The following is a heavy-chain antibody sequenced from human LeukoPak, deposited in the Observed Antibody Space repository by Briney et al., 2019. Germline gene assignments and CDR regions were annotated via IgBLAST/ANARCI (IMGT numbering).Heavy chain of an antibody. D-gene: IGHD5-24*01. CDR3: ARPAGWLPRYYFAY. CDR2: INHSGST. V-gene: IGHV4-34*01. J-gene: IGHJ4*02. CDR1: GGSFSGYY. Sequence: SETLSLTCAVYGGSFSGYYWSWIRQPPGKGLEWIGEINHSGSTNYNPSLKSRVTISVDTSKNQFSLKLSSVTAADPAVYYCARPAGWLPRYYFAYWAQGPLVTVSS.